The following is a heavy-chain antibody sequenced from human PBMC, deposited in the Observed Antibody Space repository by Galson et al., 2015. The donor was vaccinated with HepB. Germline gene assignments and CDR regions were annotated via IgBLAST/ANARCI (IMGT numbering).Heavy chain of an antibody. D-gene: IGHD1-26*01. CDR1: GYTFTSYG. V-gene: IGHV1-18*04. CDR2: ISAYNGNT. CDR3: ARLYVGATFSYYFDY. J-gene: IGHJ4*02. Sequence: SVKVSCKASGYTFTSYGISWVRQAPGQGLEWMGWISAYNGNTNYAQKLQGRVTMTTDTSTSTAYMELRSLRSDDTAVYYCARLYVGATFSYYFDYWGQGTLVTVSS.